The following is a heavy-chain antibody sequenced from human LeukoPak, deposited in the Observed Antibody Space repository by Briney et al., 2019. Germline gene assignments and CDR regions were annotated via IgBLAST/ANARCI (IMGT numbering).Heavy chain of an antibody. CDR1: GGSISSYY. D-gene: IGHD2-2*01. CDR3: ARVSCTTTSCPGWFDP. V-gene: IGHV4-59*01. CDR2: LTKSGTT. J-gene: IGHJ5*02. Sequence: SETLSLTCTVSGGSISSYYWSWIRLPPGKGLEWIGYLTKSGTTNYSPSLKSRVTIFGDTSKNQFSLRLSSVTAADTAVYLCARVSCTTTSCPGWFDPWGQGTLVTVSS.